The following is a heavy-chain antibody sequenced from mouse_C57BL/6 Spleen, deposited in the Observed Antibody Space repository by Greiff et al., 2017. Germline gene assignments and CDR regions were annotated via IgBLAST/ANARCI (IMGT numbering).Heavy chain of an antibody. D-gene: IGHD1-1*01. V-gene: IGHV1-82*01. Sequence: QVQLQQSGPELVKPGASVKISCKASGYAFSSSWMNWVKQRPGKGLEWIGRIYPGDGDTNYNGKFKGKATLTADKSSSTAYMQLSSLTSEDSAVYFCAREGVSTTVVAGFDYWGQGTTLTVSS. J-gene: IGHJ2*01. CDR1: GYAFSSSW. CDR3: AREGVSTTVVAGFDY. CDR2: IYPGDGDT.